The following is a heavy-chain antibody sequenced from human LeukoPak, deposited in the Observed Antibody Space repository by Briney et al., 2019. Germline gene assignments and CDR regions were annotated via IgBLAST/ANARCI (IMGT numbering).Heavy chain of an antibody. V-gene: IGHV1-69*05. CDR1: GGTFSSYA. J-gene: IGHJ3*02. Sequence: GASVKVSCKASGGTFSSYAISWVRQAPGQGLEWMGGIIPIFGTANYAQKFQGRVTITTDESTSTAYMELSSLRSEDTAVYYCARGSSSGWSRDAFDIWGQGTMVTVSS. CDR2: IIPIFGTA. CDR3: ARGSSSGWSRDAFDI. D-gene: IGHD6-19*01.